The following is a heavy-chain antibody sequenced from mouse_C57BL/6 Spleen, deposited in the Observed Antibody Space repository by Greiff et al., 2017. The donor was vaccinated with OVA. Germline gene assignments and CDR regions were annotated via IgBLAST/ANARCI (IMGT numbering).Heavy chain of an antibody. CDR3: AKGNGYSSWDY. CDR2: IDPSDSET. D-gene: IGHD2-3*01. Sequence: QVQLQQPGAELVRPGSSVKLSCKASGYTFTSYWMHWVKQRPIQGLEWIGNIDPSDSETHYNQKFKDKATLTVDKSSSTAYMQLSSLTSEDSAVYYCAKGNGYSSWDYWGQGTTLTVSS. CDR1: GYTFTSYW. J-gene: IGHJ2*01. V-gene: IGHV1-52*01.